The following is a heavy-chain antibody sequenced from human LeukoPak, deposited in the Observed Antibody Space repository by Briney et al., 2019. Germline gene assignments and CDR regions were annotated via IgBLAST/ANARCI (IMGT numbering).Heavy chain of an antibody. V-gene: IGHV1-69*13. Sequence: SVNVPCKASGGTFSSYAISWVRQAPGQGLEWMGGIIPIFGTANYAQKFQGRVTITADESTSTAYMELSSLRSEDTAVYYCASQGGSYSGMDVWGQGTTVTVSS. D-gene: IGHD3-16*01. CDR3: ASQGGSYSGMDV. CDR1: GGTFSSYA. CDR2: IIPIFGTA. J-gene: IGHJ6*02.